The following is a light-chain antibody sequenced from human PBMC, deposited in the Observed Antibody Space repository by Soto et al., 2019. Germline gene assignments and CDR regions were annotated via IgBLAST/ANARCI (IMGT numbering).Light chain of an antibody. V-gene: IGKV1-5*01. CDR3: PQYYSYGIT. J-gene: IGKJ5*01. Sequence: DIQMTQSPSTMPASVGDRVIITCRASQSISNWLAWYQQKPGKAPTLLIYAASTLQSGVPSMFSGSGTGRDLTLAIGCRKSAEFATYSWPQYYSYGITIGQGTRLEI. CDR2: AAS. CDR1: QSISNW.